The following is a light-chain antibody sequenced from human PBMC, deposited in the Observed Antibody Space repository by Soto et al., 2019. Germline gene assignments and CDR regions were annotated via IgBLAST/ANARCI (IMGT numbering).Light chain of an antibody. J-gene: IGKJ1*01. V-gene: IGKV3D-15*01. Sequence: RVMTQSPDTLSVSPGERATLSCRASETVRSNLAWYQLRPGQAPRLLIYAASTRATGIPARFIGNGSGTEFTLTISSLQSEDFAVYYCQQYNNWWTFGQGTKVDI. CDR2: AAS. CDR1: ETVRSN. CDR3: QQYNNWWT.